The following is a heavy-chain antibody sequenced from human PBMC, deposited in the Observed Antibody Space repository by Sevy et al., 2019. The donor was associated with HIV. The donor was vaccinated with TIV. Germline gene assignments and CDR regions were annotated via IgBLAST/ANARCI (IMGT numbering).Heavy chain of an antibody. J-gene: IGHJ4*02. CDR3: ATSRSGYFDSSGYYIY. CDR1: GYSFTSHW. D-gene: IGHD3-22*01. V-gene: IGHV5-51*01. Sequence: GESLKISCEGSGYSFTSHWIGWVRHMPGKGLEWMGIIYPDDSETRYSPSFQGQVTFSADKSISTAYPQWISLKASDTAMYYCATSRSGYFDSSGYYIYWGQGTMVTVSS. CDR2: IYPDDSET.